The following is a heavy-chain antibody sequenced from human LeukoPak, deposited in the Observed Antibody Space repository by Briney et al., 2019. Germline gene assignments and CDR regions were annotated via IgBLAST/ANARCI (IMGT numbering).Heavy chain of an antibody. D-gene: IGHD5-24*01. V-gene: IGHV3-53*01. J-gene: IGHJ4*02. CDR3: AREWGMATITYFDY. Sequence: GGSLRLSCAASGFTVSSNYMSWVRQAPGRGLEWVSVIYSGGSTYYADSVKGRFTISRDNSKNTLYLQMNSLRAEDTAVYYCAREWGMATITYFDYWGQGTLVTVSS. CDR2: IYSGGST. CDR1: GFTVSSNY.